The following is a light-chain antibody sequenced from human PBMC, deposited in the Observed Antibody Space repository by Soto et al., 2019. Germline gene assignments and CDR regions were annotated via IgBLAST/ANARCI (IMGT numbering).Light chain of an antibody. Sequence: EIVLTQSPGTLSLSPGERATLSCRASQSVSSSYLAWYQQKPGQAPRLLIYGASSRATGIPDRFSGSGSGTDLTLTISRLEPEDFAGSYCQQYGSSPYTFGQGTKLEIK. V-gene: IGKV3-20*01. CDR2: GAS. J-gene: IGKJ2*01. CDR3: QQYGSSPYT. CDR1: QSVSSSY.